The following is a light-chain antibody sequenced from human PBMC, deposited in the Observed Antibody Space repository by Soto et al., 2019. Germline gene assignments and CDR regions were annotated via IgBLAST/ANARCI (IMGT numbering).Light chain of an antibody. CDR1: QSISSW. CDR2: DVS. J-gene: IGKJ1*01. Sequence: DIQMTQSPSTLSASVGDRVTITCRASQSISSWLAWYQQKPGKAPKLLIYDVSTLASGVPSRFSGSASGTEFTLTISSLQPDDFATYYCQQYYSYRMFGQGTKVDIK. CDR3: QQYYSYRM. V-gene: IGKV1-5*01.